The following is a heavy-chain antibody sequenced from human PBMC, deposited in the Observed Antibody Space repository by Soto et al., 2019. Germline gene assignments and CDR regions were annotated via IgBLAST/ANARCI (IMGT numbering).Heavy chain of an antibody. Sequence: QVQLQESGPGLVKPSGTLSLTCAVSGGSISSSNWWSWVRQPPGKGLEWIGEIYHSGSTNYNPSLKSRVTLSVDKSKNQFSLKLSSVTAADTAVYYCARDYRPAAGTFEGVGWYFDLWGRGTLVTVSS. CDR2: IYHSGST. CDR1: GGSISSSNW. J-gene: IGHJ2*01. CDR3: ARDYRPAAGTFEGVGWYFDL. V-gene: IGHV4-4*02. D-gene: IGHD6-13*01.